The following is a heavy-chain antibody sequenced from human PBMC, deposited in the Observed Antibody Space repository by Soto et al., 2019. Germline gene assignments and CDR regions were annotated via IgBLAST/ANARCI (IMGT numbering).Heavy chain of an antibody. D-gene: IGHD2-21*02. CDR1: GGTFSSYA. CDR2: IIPIFGTA. CDR3: ARVRLPYLVVTGLFDY. Sequence: QVQLVQSGAEVKKPGSSVKVSCKASGGTFSSYAISWVRQAPGQGLEWMGGIIPIFGTANYAQKFQGRVTITADESRATAYMELSSLRSEDTAVYYCARVRLPYLVVTGLFDYWGQGTLVPVSS. J-gene: IGHJ4*02. V-gene: IGHV1-69*12.